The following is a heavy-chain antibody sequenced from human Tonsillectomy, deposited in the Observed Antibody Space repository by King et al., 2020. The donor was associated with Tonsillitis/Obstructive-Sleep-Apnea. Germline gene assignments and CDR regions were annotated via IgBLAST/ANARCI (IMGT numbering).Heavy chain of an antibody. D-gene: IGHD3-10*01. CDR2: ISYYGSDK. CDR1: EFTFSSYA. Sequence: VQLVESGGGVVQPGRSLRLSCAASEFTFSSYALHWVRQAPGKGLEWVGVISYYGSDKYNADSVKGRFTISRDNSKNTLYLEMNSLRAEDTAVYYCAGGDHYGSGTHYIGAFDMWGQGTMVTVSS. J-gene: IGHJ3*02. V-gene: IGHV3-30*04. CDR3: AGGDHYGSGTHYIGAFDM.